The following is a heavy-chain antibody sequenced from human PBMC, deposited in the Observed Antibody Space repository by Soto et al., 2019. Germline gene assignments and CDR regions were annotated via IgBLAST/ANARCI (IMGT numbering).Heavy chain of an antibody. D-gene: IGHD3-22*01. CDR3: ATLTYYYDSSGYYPGDY. Sequence: ASVKVSCKASGYTFTSYAMHWVRQAPEQRLEWMGWINAGNGNTKYSQKFQGRVTITRDTSASTAYMELSSLRSEDTAVYYCATLTYYYDSSGYYPGDYWGQGTLVTVSS. J-gene: IGHJ4*02. V-gene: IGHV1-3*01. CDR1: GYTFTSYA. CDR2: INAGNGNT.